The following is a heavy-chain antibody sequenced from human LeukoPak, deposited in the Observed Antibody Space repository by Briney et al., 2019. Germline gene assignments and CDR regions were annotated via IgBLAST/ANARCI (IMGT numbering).Heavy chain of an antibody. CDR2: ISAYNGNT. CDR3: ARDHAYDSSGYYDY. V-gene: IGHV1-18*01. Sequence: ASVKVSCKASGYTFTSYGISWVRQAPGQGLEWMGWISAYNGNTNYAQKLQGRVTMTTDTSTSTAYMELRSLRSDDTAVYYCARDHAYDSSGYYDYWAREPWSPSPQ. D-gene: IGHD3-22*01. CDR1: GYTFTSYG. J-gene: IGHJ4*02.